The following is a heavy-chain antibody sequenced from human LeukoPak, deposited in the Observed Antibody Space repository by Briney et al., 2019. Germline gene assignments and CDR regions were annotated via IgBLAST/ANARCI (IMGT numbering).Heavy chain of an antibody. Sequence: ASVKVSCKASGYTFTSYGISWVRQAPGQGLEWMGWISAYNGNTNYAQKLQGRVTMTTDTSTSTAYMELRSLRSDDTAVYYCARADLITMIVVVPDYWGQGTLVTVSS. CDR1: GYTFTSYG. V-gene: IGHV1-18*01. CDR3: ARADLITMIVVVPDY. J-gene: IGHJ4*02. CDR2: ISAYNGNT. D-gene: IGHD3-22*01.